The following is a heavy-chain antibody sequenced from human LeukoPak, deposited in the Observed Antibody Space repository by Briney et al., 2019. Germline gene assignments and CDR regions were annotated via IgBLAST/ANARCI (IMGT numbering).Heavy chain of an antibody. V-gene: IGHV5-51*01. D-gene: IGHD2-2*03. CDR3: ARPPSRGYSSSFEY. Sequence: GESLKISCKGSGYSFPTYCIAWVRQMPGKGLEWMGIIYPDESNIRYSPSFQGQVTISADKSISTAYLQWSSLKASDTAMYYCARPPSRGYSSSFEYWGQGTLVTASS. CDR1: GYSFPTYC. CDR2: IYPDESNI. J-gene: IGHJ4*02.